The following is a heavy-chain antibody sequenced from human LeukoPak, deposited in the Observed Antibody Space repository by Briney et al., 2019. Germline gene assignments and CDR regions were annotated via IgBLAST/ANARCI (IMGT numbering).Heavy chain of an antibody. CDR1: GYSFTSFW. CDR2: IYPGDSDT. J-gene: IGHJ6*02. Sequence: GESLKISCKGSGYSFTSFWIGWVRQMPGRGLEWMGIIYPGDSDTRYSPSFQAQVTISADKPISTAYLQWRSLKASDTAMYYCARPGGLVLLWFGDQGGMDVWGQGTTVTVSS. D-gene: IGHD3-10*01. V-gene: IGHV5-51*01. CDR3: ARPGGLVLLWFGDQGGMDV.